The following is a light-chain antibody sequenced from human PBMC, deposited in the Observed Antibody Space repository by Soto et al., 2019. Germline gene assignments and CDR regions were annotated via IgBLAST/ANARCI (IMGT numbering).Light chain of an antibody. V-gene: IGKV3-11*01. Sequence: EIVLTQSPATLSLSPGERATLSCRASQYVRSYLAWYQQKPGQAPRPLLYDASNRATGIPARFSGSASGTEFTLTISSLEPEDSAVYYCQQRINGPQWTFGQGTKVEIK. J-gene: IGKJ1*01. CDR1: QYVRSY. CDR3: QQRINGPQWT. CDR2: DAS.